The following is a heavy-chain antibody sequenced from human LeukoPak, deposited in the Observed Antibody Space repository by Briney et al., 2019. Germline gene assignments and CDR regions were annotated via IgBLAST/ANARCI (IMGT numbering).Heavy chain of an antibody. D-gene: IGHD2-21*02. V-gene: IGHV1-2*02. CDR1: GYTFTGYY. CDR3: AREDDFLDY. J-gene: IGHJ4*02. Sequence: ALVKVSCKASGYTFTGYYMHWVRQAPGQGFEWMGWSNPNSDVTNYAQMFQDRVTMTRDTSISTAYMELSRLRSDDTAVYYCAREDDFLDYWGQGTLVTVSS. CDR2: SNPNSDVT.